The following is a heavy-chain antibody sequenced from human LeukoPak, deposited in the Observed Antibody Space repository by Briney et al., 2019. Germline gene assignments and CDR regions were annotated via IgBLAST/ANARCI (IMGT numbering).Heavy chain of an antibody. CDR2: ISGSSSNT. CDR3: ARATGTWGHDGFDI. CDR1: GYTFMSHG. J-gene: IGHJ3*02. D-gene: IGHD3-16*01. V-gene: IGHV1-18*01. Sequence: GASVTVSCKASGYTFMSHGISWVRQAPGQGLEWMGWISGSSSNTNYAQRLQGRVTMTTDTSTTTAYMELRSLRSDDTAVYYCARATGTWGHDGFDIWGQGTMVTVSS.